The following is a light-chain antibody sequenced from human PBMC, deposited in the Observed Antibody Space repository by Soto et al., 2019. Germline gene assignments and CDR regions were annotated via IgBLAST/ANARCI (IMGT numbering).Light chain of an antibody. Sequence: EIVLTQSPATLSLSPGERATLSCRASQSVSSYLAWYQQKPGPAPRLLVYASSNRAAGIPARFSGSGSGTDFTPTIISLEPEYFAVYYCQQRSNWPRTFGQGTKVEIK. CDR3: QQRSNWPRT. J-gene: IGKJ1*01. CDR1: QSVSSY. CDR2: ASS. V-gene: IGKV3-11*01.